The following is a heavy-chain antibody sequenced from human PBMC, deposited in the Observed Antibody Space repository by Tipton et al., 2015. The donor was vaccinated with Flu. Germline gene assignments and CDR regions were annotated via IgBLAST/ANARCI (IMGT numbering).Heavy chain of an antibody. D-gene: IGHD2-8*01. CDR1: GSPMIGYY. CDR2: LYPTGGT. CDR3: TRNGVALTGGFWFDP. J-gene: IGHJ5*02. Sequence: TLSLTCNVSGSPMIGYYWSWIRRPPGRGLEFVAALYPTGGTYLNPALKSRVSISVDTTKNQVALRLKSAAAADTAVYYCTRNGVALTGGFWFDPWGQGTLVTVS. V-gene: IGHV4-59*01.